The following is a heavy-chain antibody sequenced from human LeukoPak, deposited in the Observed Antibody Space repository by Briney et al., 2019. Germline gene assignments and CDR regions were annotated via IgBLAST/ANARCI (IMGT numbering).Heavy chain of an antibody. V-gene: IGHV1-69*02. CDR3: ARRTYCGGDCFSAFDI. J-gene: IGHJ3*02. CDR1: GSTFSSYI. CDR2: IIPILGIA. D-gene: IGHD2-21*02. Sequence: GSSVKVSCKASGSTFSSYIISWVRQAPGQGLEWMGRIIPILGIANYAQEFQGRVTITADKSTSAAYMELSSLRSEDTAVYYCARRTYCGGDCFSAFDIWGQGTMVTVSS.